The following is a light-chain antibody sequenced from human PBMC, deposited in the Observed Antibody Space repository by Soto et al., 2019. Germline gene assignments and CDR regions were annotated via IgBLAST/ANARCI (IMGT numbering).Light chain of an antibody. CDR1: QSVGGD. V-gene: IGKV3-15*01. Sequence: ERVMTQSPATPSVSPGERATLSCRASQSVGGDLAWYQQKPGQAPRLLIYGASSRAPGIPDRFSGSGSGTEFTLTISSLQSEDSAVYYCQQYENWPQLTFGGGTRWIS. CDR3: QQYENWPQLT. J-gene: IGKJ4*01. CDR2: GAS.